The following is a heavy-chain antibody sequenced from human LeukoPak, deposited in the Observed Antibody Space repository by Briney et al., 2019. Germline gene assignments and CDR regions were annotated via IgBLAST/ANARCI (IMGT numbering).Heavy chain of an antibody. D-gene: IGHD1-20*01. CDR3: ARRLYNWNDPIDAVNS. Sequence: GESLKISCKGSGYSFTSYWIGWVRQMPGKGLEWMGIIYPGDSDTRYSPSFQGQVTISADKSLSTPYLQWSSLNASDTAIYFCARRLYNWNDPIDAVNSLGQGTVVTVSS. V-gene: IGHV5-51*01. CDR2: IYPGDSDT. CDR1: GYSFTSYW. J-gene: IGHJ3*02.